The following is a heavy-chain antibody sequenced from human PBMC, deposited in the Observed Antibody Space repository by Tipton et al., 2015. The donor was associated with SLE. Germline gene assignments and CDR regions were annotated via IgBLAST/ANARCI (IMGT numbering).Heavy chain of an antibody. V-gene: IGHV4-34*01. CDR3: ARVPGLERSYYYNSYMDI. CDR1: GGSFNGYY. CDR2: INHRGST. J-gene: IGHJ6*03. D-gene: IGHD1-1*01. Sequence: TLSLTCAVYGGSFNGYYWSWIRQSPGKGLEWIGDINHRGSTNYNPSLKRRVTISVDTSKNQFSLRLSSVTTADTAVYYCARVPGLERSYYYNSYMDIWVKGTTVTVSS.